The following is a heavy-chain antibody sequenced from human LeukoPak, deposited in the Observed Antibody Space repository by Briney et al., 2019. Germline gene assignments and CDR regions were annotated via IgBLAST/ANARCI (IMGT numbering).Heavy chain of an antibody. J-gene: IGHJ4*02. V-gene: IGHV3-7*04. CDR2: IKYDGSEK. CDR1: GFTFSDYY. D-gene: IGHD2-15*01. CDR3: AKDCSGGSCYDY. Sequence: GGSLRLSCAASGFTFSDYYMDWVRQAPGKGLEGVANIKYDGSEKYYVDSVRGRFTISRDNAKNSLYLQMNSMTPEDTAVYFCAKDCSGGSCYDYWGQGTLVTVSS.